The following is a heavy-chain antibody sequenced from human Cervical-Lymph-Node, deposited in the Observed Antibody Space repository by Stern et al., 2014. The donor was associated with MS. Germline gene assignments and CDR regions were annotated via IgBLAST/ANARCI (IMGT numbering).Heavy chain of an antibody. V-gene: IGHV4-30-4*01. CDR1: GGSMRSGDYY. CDR3: ARGTYTIFGVVTYSGMDV. CDR2: IYYSGST. J-gene: IGHJ6*02. Sequence: QVQLVESGPGLVKPSQTLSLTCIVSGGSMRSGDYYWSWIRRPPGKGLEWIGYIYYSGSTYYNPSLRSRVSMSVDPSKNQFSLKLSSVTAADTAVYYCARGTYTIFGVVTYSGMDVWGQGTTVTVSS. D-gene: IGHD3-3*01.